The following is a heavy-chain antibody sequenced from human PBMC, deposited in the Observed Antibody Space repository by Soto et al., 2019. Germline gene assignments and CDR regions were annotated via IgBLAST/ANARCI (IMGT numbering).Heavy chain of an antibody. J-gene: IGHJ4*02. V-gene: IGHV1-46*01. CDR3: ARRRDSSGYFTHFDY. Sequence: VKVSCKASGYTFTSYYMHWVRQAPGQGLEWMGIINPSGGSTSYAQKFQGRVTMTRDTSTSTVYMELSSLGSEDTAVYYCARRRDSSGYFTHFDYWGQGTLVTVSS. CDR1: GYTFTSYY. D-gene: IGHD3-22*01. CDR2: INPSGGST.